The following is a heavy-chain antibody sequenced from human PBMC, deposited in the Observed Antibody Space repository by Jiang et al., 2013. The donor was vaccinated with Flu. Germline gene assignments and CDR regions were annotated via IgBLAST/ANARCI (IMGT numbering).Heavy chain of an antibody. CDR1: GFSFSTND. CDR2: ITGSGFT. D-gene: IGHD6-19*01. J-gene: IGHJ4*02. Sequence: VQLLESGGGVVQPGRSLRLSCEASGFSFSTNDMNWVRQAPGKGLEWVSRITGSGFTDYADFVKGRFTISRDISNSTVFLLMNSLRAGDTAVYFCATDNGGWGRLDNWGQGTLVTVSS. V-gene: IGHV3-23*01. CDR3: ATDNGGWGRLDN.